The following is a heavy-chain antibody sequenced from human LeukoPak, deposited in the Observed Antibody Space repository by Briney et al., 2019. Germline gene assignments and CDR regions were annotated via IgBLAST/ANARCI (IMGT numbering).Heavy chain of an antibody. J-gene: IGHJ1*01. Sequence: SGGSLRLSCEGSGFIFSNYWMSWVRQAPGKGLEWVANIRQHGSETYYGDSVKGRFTISRDNAKNSLYLQMNSLRAEDTAVYYCATYSTSNGREFQYWGQGTLVTVSS. V-gene: IGHV3-7*01. D-gene: IGHD2/OR15-2a*01. CDR1: GFIFSNYW. CDR3: ATYSTSNGREFQY. CDR2: IRQHGSET.